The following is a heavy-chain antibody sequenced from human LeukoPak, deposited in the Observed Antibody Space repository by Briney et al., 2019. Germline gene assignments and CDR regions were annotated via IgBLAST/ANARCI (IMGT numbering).Heavy chain of an antibody. Sequence: GGSLRLSCAASGFTVSSKYMTWVRQAPGKGLEWVSLIYSDGRTYYADSVKGRCTISRDNSKNTLYLQMNSLRVEDTAIYYCARGLFLSGYLDAFDIWGQGTVVTISS. V-gene: IGHV3-53*01. D-gene: IGHD3-22*01. J-gene: IGHJ3*02. CDR1: GFTVSSKY. CDR2: IYSDGRT. CDR3: ARGLFLSGYLDAFDI.